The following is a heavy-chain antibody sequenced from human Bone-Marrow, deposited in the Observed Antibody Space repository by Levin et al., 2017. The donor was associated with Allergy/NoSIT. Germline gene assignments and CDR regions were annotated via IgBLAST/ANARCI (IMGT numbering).Heavy chain of an antibody. J-gene: IGHJ3*02. CDR2: IYYSGSS. CDR1: GGSVNSAHYY. CDR3: ARDTSGSRRDGFNI. D-gene: IGHD2-15*01. Sequence: SETLSLTCTVSGGSVNSAHYYWTWIRQPPGKGLEWIGHIYYSGSSSSNPSLKSRVTISLATSTNQFSLNLSSVTAADTAVYYCARDTSGSRRDGFNIWGQGTMVAVSS. V-gene: IGHV4-61*01.